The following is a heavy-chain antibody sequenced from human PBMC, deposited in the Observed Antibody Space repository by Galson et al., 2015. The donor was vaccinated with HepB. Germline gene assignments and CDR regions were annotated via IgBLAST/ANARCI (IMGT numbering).Heavy chain of an antibody. CDR2: INPNSGGT. J-gene: IGHJ4*02. Sequence: SVKVSCKASGYTFTGYYMHWVRQAPGQGLEWMGWINPNSGGTNYAQKFQGWVTMTRDTSISTAYMELSRLRSDDTAVYYCARETSGDQLWFDYWGQGTLVTASS. D-gene: IGHD5-18*01. CDR1: GYTFTGYY. CDR3: ARETSGDQLWFDY. V-gene: IGHV1-2*04.